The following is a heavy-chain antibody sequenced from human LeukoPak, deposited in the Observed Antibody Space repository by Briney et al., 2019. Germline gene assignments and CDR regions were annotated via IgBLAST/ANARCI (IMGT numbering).Heavy chain of an antibody. CDR3: ARSLYDFWSGSSFDY. V-gene: IGHV4-39*01. CDR2: IYYSGST. CDR1: GGSFSGYY. D-gene: IGHD3-3*01. J-gene: IGHJ4*02. Sequence: SETLSLTCAVYGGSFSGYYWGWIRQPPGKGLEWIGSIYYSGSTYYNPSLKSRVTISVDTSKNQFSLKLSSVTAADTAVYYCARSLYDFWSGSSFDYWGQGTLVTVSS.